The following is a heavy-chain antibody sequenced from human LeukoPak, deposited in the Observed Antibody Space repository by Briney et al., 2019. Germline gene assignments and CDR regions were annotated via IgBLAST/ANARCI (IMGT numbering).Heavy chain of an antibody. CDR1: GYIFTSYD. D-gene: IGHD3-22*01. CDR2: MNPNSGNT. CDR3: ARGVVYESCGTDAFDI. Sequence: ASVPVSCKASGYIFTSYDINWVRQATGKGLDWMGWMNPNSGNTGYAQKIQGRVTMTRNTSISTAYMELSSLRSEDTAVYYCARGVVYESCGTDAFDIWGQGTMVTVSS. V-gene: IGHV1-8*01. J-gene: IGHJ3*02.